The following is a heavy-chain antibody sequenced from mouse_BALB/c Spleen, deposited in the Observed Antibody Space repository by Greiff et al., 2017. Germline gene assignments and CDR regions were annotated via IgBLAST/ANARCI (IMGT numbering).Heavy chain of an antibody. V-gene: IGHV1-69*02. J-gene: IGHJ2*01. Sequence: QVQLQQTGAELVKPGAPVKLSCKASGYTFTSYWMNWVKQRPGRGLEWIGRIDPSDSETHYNQKFKDKATLTVDKSSSTAYIQLSSLTSEDSAVYYCAREGEDFDYWGQGTTLTVSS. CDR2: IDPSDSET. CDR1: GYTFTSYW. CDR3: AREGEDFDY.